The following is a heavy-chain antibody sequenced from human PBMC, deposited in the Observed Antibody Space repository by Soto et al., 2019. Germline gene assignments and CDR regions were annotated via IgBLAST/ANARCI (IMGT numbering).Heavy chain of an antibody. CDR3: SNSVAPRSWYIYYMDV. D-gene: IGHD6-13*01. Sequence: EVQVVESGGGLVKPGESLRLSCAASGFTFSSCSMNWDRQAPGKGLEWVSSIDSSSSYIYYADSVKGRFTISRDNAKNSLYLQMNSLRAEDTGVYYCSNSVAPRSWYIYYMDVWGKGTTVTVSS. CDR2: IDSSSSYI. CDR1: GFTFSSCS. V-gene: IGHV3-21*01. J-gene: IGHJ6*03.